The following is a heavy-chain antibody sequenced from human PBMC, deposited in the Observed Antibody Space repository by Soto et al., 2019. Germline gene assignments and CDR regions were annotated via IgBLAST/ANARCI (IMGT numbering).Heavy chain of an antibody. J-gene: IGHJ6*04. V-gene: IGHV1-69*08. CDR2: IITALGIT. CDR3: ARDQYCSVSSCFGYPDV. Sequence: QVQLVQSGATVKRPGSSVRVSCQASGDTFSTHTITWVRQAPGQGLECVGRIITALGITTYAQRFHGRVTISAVRSKSTAYMVLSSLTSDDTALYYCARDQYCSVSSCFGYPDVWGGGTAVIVSS. CDR1: GDTFSTHT. D-gene: IGHD2-15*01.